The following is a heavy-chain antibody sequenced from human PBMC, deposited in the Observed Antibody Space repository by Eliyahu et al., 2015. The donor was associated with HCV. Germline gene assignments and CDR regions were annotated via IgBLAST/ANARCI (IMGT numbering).Heavy chain of an antibody. J-gene: IGHJ4*02. CDR3: ARNTFLAPYDH. D-gene: IGHD3-16*01. V-gene: IGHV4-30-4*01. Sequence: QVQMLESGPGLVKPSQTLSLTCTVSNXSVVSPNYYWSWIRQQPGQGLEWIAYIYRGGSTDYNPSLKSRVTISADTSNNQFSLKLTSVTAADTAVYYCARNTFLAPYDHWGQGTLVTVSS. CDR2: IYRGGST. CDR1: NXSVVSPNYY.